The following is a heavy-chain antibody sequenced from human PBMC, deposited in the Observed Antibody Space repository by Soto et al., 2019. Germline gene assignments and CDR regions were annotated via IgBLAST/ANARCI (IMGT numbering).Heavy chain of an antibody. J-gene: IGHJ4*02. Sequence: PGGSLRLSCAASGFTFSDYYMSWIRQAPGKGLEWVSYISSSGSTIYYADSVKGRFTISRDNAKNSLYLQMNSLRAEDTAVYYCAKSPYSTGWYRGLDYWGQGTLVTVSS. CDR3: AKSPYSTGWYRGLDY. D-gene: IGHD6-19*01. V-gene: IGHV3-11*01. CDR1: GFTFSDYY. CDR2: ISSSGSTI.